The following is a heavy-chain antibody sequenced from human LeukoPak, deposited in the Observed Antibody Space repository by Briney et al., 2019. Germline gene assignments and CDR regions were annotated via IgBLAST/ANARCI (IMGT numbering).Heavy chain of an antibody. CDR2: IIPILGIA. J-gene: IGHJ5*02. CDR1: GGTFSSFA. CDR3: ARIEYSSSYNWFDP. V-gene: IGHV1-69*04. D-gene: IGHD6-6*01. Sequence: SVKVSCKASGGTFSSFAISWVRQAPGQGLEWMGRIIPILGIANYAQKFQGRVTITADKSTSTAYMELSSLRSEDTAVYYCARIEYSSSYNWFDPWGQGTLVTVSS.